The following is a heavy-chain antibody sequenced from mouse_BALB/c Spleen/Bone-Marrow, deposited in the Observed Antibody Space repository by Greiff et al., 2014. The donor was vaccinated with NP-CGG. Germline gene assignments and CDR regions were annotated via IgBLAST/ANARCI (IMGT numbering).Heavy chain of an antibody. CDR3: ARHQGYYAREY. CDR2: ISSGGSNT. CDR1: GFTFSSYG. J-gene: IGHJ4*01. Sequence: EVQRVESGGDLVKPGGSLKLSCAASGFTFSSYGMSWGRQTPDKRLEWVATISSGGSNTYYPDSVKGRFTISRDNAKNTLYLQMSSLKSEDTAMYYCARHQGYYAREYGGQGTSVTVS. V-gene: IGHV5-6*01.